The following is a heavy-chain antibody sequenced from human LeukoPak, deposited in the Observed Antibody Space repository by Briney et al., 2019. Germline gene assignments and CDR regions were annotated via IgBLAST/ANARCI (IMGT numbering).Heavy chain of an antibody. Sequence: PSETLSLTCTVSGGSISSYYWSWIRQPAGKGLEWIGRIYTSGSTNYNPSLKSRATMSVDTSKNQFSLKLSSVTAADTAVYYCARCSYSSGCYWYFDLWGRGTLVTVSS. CDR3: ARCSYSSGCYWYFDL. CDR1: GGSISSYY. D-gene: IGHD6-19*01. J-gene: IGHJ2*01. CDR2: IYTSGST. V-gene: IGHV4-4*07.